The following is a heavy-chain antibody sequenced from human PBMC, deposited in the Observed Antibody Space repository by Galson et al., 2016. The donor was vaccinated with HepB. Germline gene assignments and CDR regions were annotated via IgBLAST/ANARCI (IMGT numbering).Heavy chain of an antibody. CDR1: NGSFSGYL. V-gene: IGHV4-34*01. CDR3: ARRPRYYFGSGYFPRYVFDM. D-gene: IGHD3-10*01. Sequence: LSLTCGVYNGSFSGYLWSWIRQSPGTGLEWIGEINDGGTTNYNPSLKSRVAISEDTSKSQFSLSLSSVTAADTAVYYCARRPRYYFGSGYFPRYVFDMWGQGTMVTVSS. J-gene: IGHJ3*02. CDR2: INDGGTT.